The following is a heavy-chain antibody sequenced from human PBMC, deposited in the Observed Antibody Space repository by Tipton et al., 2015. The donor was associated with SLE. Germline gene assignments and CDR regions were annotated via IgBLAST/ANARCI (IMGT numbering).Heavy chain of an antibody. CDR2: ISRSSTYI. J-gene: IGHJ4*02. CDR3: ARAALSY. CDR1: GFTFSSYT. D-gene: IGHD3-3*02. V-gene: IGHV3-21*01. Sequence: SLRLSCAASGFTFSSYTMHWVRQAPGKGLEWVASISRSSTYIYYADSMKGRFTISRDNAKNSMYLEMNSLRAEDTAVYYCARAALSYWGQGTLVTVSS.